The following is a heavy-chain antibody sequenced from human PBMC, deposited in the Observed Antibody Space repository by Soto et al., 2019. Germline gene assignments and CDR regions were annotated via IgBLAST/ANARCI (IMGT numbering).Heavy chain of an antibody. D-gene: IGHD3-10*01. CDR3: ARDEYHYGSGSSYSTLDD. CDR1: GYTFTNHY. CDR2: INPSGGKT. Sequence: GASVKVSCKASGYTFTNHYIHWVRQGPGQGPEWMGTINPSGGKTDYAQKFKGRVTLTSDTPTSTVYMELRSLRSEDTAIYYCARDEYHYGSGSSYSTLDDWG. V-gene: IGHV1-46*01. J-gene: IGHJ4*01.